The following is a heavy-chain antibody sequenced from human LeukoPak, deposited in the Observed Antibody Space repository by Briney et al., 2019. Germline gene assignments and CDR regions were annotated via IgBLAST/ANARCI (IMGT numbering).Heavy chain of an antibody. J-gene: IGHJ3*02. CDR3: ARESTAAAGRYAFDI. Sequence: PSQTLSLTCTVSGGSISSGDYYWSWIRQPPGKGLEWIGYIYYNGRTYYNPSLKSRATISVDTSKNQFSLKLSSVTAADTAVYYCARESTAAAGRYAFDIWGQGTMVTVSS. CDR1: GGSISSGDYY. D-gene: IGHD6-13*01. V-gene: IGHV4-30-4*01. CDR2: IYYNGRT.